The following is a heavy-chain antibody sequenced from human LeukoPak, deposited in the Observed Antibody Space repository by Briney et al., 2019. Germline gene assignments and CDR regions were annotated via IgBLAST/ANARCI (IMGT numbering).Heavy chain of an antibody. Sequence: LGESLKISCKGSGYSFTSYWIGWVRQMPGKGLEWMGIIYPGDSDTRYSPPFQGQVTISADKSISTAYLQWSSLKASDTAMYYCARQVPAVNLGAFDIWGQGTMVTVSS. CDR2: IYPGDSDT. J-gene: IGHJ3*02. V-gene: IGHV5-51*01. D-gene: IGHD2-2*01. CDR1: GYSFTSYW. CDR3: ARQVPAVNLGAFDI.